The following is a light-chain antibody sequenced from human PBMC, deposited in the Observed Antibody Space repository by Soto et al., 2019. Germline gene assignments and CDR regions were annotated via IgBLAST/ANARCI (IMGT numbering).Light chain of an antibody. J-gene: IGKJ1*01. CDR2: DAS. Sequence: DIPMTQSPSTLSASVGDRVTITCRASQSISSWLAWYQQKPGKAPKLLIYDASSLESGVPSRFSGSGSGTEFTLTISSLQPDDFATYYRQQYNSYSKTFGQGTKVEIK. CDR1: QSISSW. V-gene: IGKV1-5*01. CDR3: QQYNSYSKT.